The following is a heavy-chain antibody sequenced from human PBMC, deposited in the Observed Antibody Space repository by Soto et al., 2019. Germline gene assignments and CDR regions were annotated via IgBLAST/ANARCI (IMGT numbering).Heavy chain of an antibody. CDR1: GYTFTSYD. Sequence: QVQLVQSGAEVKKPGASVKVSCKASGYTFTSYDINWVRQATGQGLEWMGWMNPNSGNTGYAQKFRGRVTMTRNTSISTAYMELSSLRSEDTAVYYCARGPYCSSTSCYAGPYYYYYYYMDVWGKGTTVTVSS. J-gene: IGHJ6*03. V-gene: IGHV1-8*01. D-gene: IGHD2-2*01. CDR2: MNPNSGNT. CDR3: ARGPYCSSTSCYAGPYYYYYYYMDV.